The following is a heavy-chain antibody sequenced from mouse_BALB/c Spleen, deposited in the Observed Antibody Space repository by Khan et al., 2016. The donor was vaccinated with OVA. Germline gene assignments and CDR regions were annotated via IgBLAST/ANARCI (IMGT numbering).Heavy chain of an antibody. CDR2: IWGDGNT. J-gene: IGHJ4*01. CDR3: AKDRGYYTMDY. CDR1: GFSLTSYG. V-gene: IGHV2-3*01. Sequence: VQLQESGPGLVAPSQSLSITCTVSGFSLTSYGVSWVRQPPGKGLEWLGIIWGDGNTNFHSALRSRLSISKDNSKSQVFLKLNSLQTDDTATYYCAKDRGYYTMDYWGQGTSVTVSS.